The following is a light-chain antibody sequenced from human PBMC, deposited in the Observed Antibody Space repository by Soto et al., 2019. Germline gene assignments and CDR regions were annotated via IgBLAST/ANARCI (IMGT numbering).Light chain of an antibody. V-gene: IGLV1-40*01. CDR2: SDD. J-gene: IGLJ1*01. Sequence: QSVLTQPPSVSGAPGQRFTISCTGSSSNIGAGYVVHWYQQLPGAAPKLLIFSDDNRPSGVPDRFSGSNSGTSASLTITGLQPEDEADYYCQSYDNNRDYVFGSGTKLTVL. CDR1: SSNIGAGYV. CDR3: QSYDNNRDYV.